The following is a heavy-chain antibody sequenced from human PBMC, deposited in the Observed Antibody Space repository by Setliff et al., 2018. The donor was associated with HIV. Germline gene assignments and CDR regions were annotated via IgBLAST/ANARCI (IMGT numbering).Heavy chain of an antibody. V-gene: IGHV4-31*03. CDR2: IYYSGST. Sequence: SETLSLTCTVSGGSISSGGYYWSWIRQHPGKGLEWIGYIYYSGSTYYSPSLKSRVTMSVDTSKNQFSLKLSSVTAADTAVYYCARALRWGSGPGAFDIWGQGTMVTV. CDR3: ARALRWGSGPGAFDI. CDR1: GGSISSGGYY. D-gene: IGHD3-16*01. J-gene: IGHJ3*02.